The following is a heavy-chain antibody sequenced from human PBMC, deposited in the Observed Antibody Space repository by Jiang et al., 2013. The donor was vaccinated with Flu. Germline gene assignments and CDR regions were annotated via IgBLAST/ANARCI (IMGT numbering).Heavy chain of an antibody. CDR2: IYHSGRT. D-gene: IGHD6-6*01. V-gene: IGHV4-4*02. CDR3: ARDRPPLYAFDV. J-gene: IGHJ3*01. Sequence: GSGLVKPSGTLSLTCAVSGDSISSGNWWTWVRQTPGKGLEWIGEIYHSGRTNFNPSLKSRVTMSVDKSKNEFSLHVGSVTAADTAIYYCARDRPPLYAFDVWGQGTMVTVSS. CDR1: GDSISSGNW.